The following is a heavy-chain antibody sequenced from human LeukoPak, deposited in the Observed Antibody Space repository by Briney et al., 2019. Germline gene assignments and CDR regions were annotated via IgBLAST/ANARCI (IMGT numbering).Heavy chain of an antibody. J-gene: IGHJ4*02. CDR2: LTRRGTNT. CDR3: VQGPYLDS. Sequence: GGSLRLSCAPSGFTYSGYSLSWVRHATGKGVEWVSHLTRRGTNTFYAESVRGRFTIYRDNAKTSLYLQMKSLRAEDTALYFCVQGPYLDSWGQGTLVPGPS. V-gene: IGHV3-48*04. CDR1: GFTYSGYS. D-gene: IGHD2-21*01.